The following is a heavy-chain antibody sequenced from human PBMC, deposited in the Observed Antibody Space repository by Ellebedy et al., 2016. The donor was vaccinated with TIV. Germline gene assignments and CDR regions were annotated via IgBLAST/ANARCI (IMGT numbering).Heavy chain of an antibody. Sequence: SETLSLTCTVSGGSISSGSYYWGWIRQPPGKGLEWIGYIYYSGSTYYNPSLKSRVTISVDTSKNQFSLKLSSVTAADTAVYYCARDSTSYNWFDPWGQGTLVTVSS. CDR1: GGSISSGSYY. V-gene: IGHV4-39*07. CDR2: IYYSGST. D-gene: IGHD2-2*01. CDR3: ARDSTSYNWFDP. J-gene: IGHJ5*02.